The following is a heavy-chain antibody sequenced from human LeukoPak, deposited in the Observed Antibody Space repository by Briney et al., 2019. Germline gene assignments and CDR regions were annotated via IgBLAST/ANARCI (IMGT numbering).Heavy chain of an antibody. CDR1: GGSISSGSYH. D-gene: IGHD3-3*01. CDR3: ARAYDFWSPLGY. J-gene: IGHJ4*02. V-gene: IGHV4-61*02. CDR2: IYTSGST. Sequence: SETLSLTCTVSGGSISSGSYHWSWIRQPAGKGLEWIGRIYTSGSTNYNPSLKSRVTISVDTSKNQFSLKLSSVTAADTAVYYCARAYDFWSPLGYWGQGTLVTVSS.